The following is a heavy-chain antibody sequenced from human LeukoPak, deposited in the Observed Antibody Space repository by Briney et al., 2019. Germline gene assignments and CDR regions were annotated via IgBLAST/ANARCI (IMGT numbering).Heavy chain of an antibody. Sequence: GGSLRLSCAASGFTFSSYSMNWVRQAPGKGLEWVSYISSSGSTIYYADSVKGRFTISRDNAKNSLYLQMNSLRAEDTAVCYCAELGITMIGGVWGKGTTVTISS. J-gene: IGHJ6*04. CDR3: AELGITMIGGV. CDR2: ISSSGSTI. CDR1: GFTFSSYS. D-gene: IGHD3-10*02. V-gene: IGHV3-48*04.